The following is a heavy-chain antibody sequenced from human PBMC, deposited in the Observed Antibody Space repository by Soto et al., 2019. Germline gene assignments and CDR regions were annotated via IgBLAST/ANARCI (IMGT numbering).Heavy chain of an antibody. V-gene: IGHV1-8*01. CDR3: ARGNPFNYAGFDV. CDR1: GYTFRDFD. J-gene: IGHJ6*02. D-gene: IGHD3-16*01. Sequence: QAHLEQSGAEVKRPGASVKVSCKDSGYTFRDFDINWLRQASGQGPEWMGWMNAKSGDTFFAQRFQGKFNMTWDTSLSTAYMEVGSLTSDDTAIYYCARGNPFNYAGFDVWCQGTTVAVSS. CDR2: MNAKSGDT.